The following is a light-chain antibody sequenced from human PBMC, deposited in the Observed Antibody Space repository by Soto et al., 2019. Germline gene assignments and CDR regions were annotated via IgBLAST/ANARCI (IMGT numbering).Light chain of an antibody. J-gene: IGLJ2*01. CDR2: GNS. V-gene: IGLV1-40*01. CDR1: SSNIGAGYD. Sequence: QSVLTQPPSVSGAPGQRVTISCTGSSSNIGAGYDVHWYQQFPTTAPKLLIYGNSNRPSGVPDRFSGSKSGTSASLAITGLQAEDESDYYCQSYDSSLSAPVVFGGGTKLTVL. CDR3: QSYDSSLSAPVV.